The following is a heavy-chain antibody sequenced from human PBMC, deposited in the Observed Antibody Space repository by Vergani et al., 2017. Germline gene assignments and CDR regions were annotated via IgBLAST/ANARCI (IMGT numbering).Heavy chain of an antibody. CDR3: ARFRTGNYYDSSGYRRGYYYYGMDV. CDR1: GFTFSSYA. J-gene: IGHJ6*02. CDR2: ISGSGGST. D-gene: IGHD3-22*01. Sequence: EVQLLESGGGLVQPGGSLRLSCAASGFTFSSYAMSWVRQAPGKGLEWVSAISGSGGSTYYADSVKGRFTISRDNSKNTLYLQMNSLRAEDTAVYYCARFRTGNYYDSSGYRRGYYYYGMDVWGQGTTVTVSS. V-gene: IGHV3-23*01.